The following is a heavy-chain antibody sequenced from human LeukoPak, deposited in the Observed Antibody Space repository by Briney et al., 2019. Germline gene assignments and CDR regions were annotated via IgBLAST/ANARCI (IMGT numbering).Heavy chain of an antibody. Sequence: SETLSLTCEVSGYSISSIYYWGWIRQSPEKGLEWIATISYSGTTYYNLSFKSRVTISMDTSKNQFSLKLTSVTAADTAVYYCARVAGNNRQGADYWGQGILVTVSS. V-gene: IGHV4-38-2*01. CDR2: ISYSGTT. CDR1: GYSISSIYY. J-gene: IGHJ4*02. D-gene: IGHD1-14*01. CDR3: ARVAGNNRQGADY.